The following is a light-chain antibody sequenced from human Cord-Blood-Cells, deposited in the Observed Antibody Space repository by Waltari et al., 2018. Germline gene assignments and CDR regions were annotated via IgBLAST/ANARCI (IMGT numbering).Light chain of an antibody. V-gene: IGKV3-11*01. CDR3: QQRSNWPPGGT. Sequence: EVVLTQSPPTLSLSPEERATLSCRASQSVSSYLAWYQQKPGQAPRLLIYDASNSANGSTARFSGSGSGTDFSLSIRSLVPEDFEDYDCQQRSNWPPGGTFGPGTKVDIK. CDR2: DAS. CDR1: QSVSSY. J-gene: IGKJ3*01.